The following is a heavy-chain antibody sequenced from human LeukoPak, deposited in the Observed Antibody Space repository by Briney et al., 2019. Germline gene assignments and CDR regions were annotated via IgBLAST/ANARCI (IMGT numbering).Heavy chain of an antibody. V-gene: IGHV3-23*01. J-gene: IGHJ4*02. Sequence: LEWVSGISGSGGSTYYADSVKGRFTISRDNSKNTLYLQMNSLRAEDTAVYYCARAPSMDIVVIPAAQPSVWTFDYWGQGTLVTVSS. CDR2: ISGSGGST. D-gene: IGHD2-2*03. CDR3: ARAPSMDIVVIPAAQPSVWTFDY.